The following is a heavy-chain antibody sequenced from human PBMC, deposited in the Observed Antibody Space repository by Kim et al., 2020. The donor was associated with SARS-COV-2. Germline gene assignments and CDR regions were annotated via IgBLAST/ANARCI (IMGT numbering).Heavy chain of an antibody. J-gene: IGHJ4*02. Sequence: YPQGFTGRFVFSLDTSVSTAYLQISSLKAEDTAVYYCARVLSSGWYKNDYWGQGTLVTVSS. D-gene: IGHD6-19*01. CDR3: ARVLSSGWYKNDY. V-gene: IGHV7-4-1*02.